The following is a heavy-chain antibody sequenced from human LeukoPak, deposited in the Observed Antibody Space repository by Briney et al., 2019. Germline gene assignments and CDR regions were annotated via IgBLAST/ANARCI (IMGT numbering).Heavy chain of an antibody. D-gene: IGHD6-13*01. CDR2: ISGSGGST. CDR1: GFTFSSYA. Sequence: AGGSLRLSCAASGFTFSSYAMSWVRQAPGKGLEWVSAISGSGGSTYYAESVKGRFTISRDNSKNTLYLQMNSLRAEDTAVYYCAKHIAAAGDSDYWGQGTLVTVSS. V-gene: IGHV3-23*01. J-gene: IGHJ4*02. CDR3: AKHIAAAGDSDY.